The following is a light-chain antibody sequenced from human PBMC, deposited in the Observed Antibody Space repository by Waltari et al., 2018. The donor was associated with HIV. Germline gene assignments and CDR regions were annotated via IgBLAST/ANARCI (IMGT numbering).Light chain of an antibody. Sequence: QLVLTQSPSASASLGASVKLTCTLSSGHSSYAIAWHQQQPEKGPRYLVNLKSDGSHSKGDGIPDRFSGSSSGAERYLTISSLQSEDKADYYCQTWGTVVFGGGTKLTVL. J-gene: IGLJ2*01. CDR2: LKSDGSH. CDR1: SGHSSYA. CDR3: QTWGTVV. V-gene: IGLV4-69*01.